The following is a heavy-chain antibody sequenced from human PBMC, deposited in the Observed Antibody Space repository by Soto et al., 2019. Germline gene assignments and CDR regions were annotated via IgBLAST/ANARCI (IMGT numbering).Heavy chain of an antibody. CDR1: GYSFSSYY. J-gene: IGHJ4*02. CDR3: ARDAAFGTNYFDH. CDR2: ISPSTGTT. D-gene: IGHD3-10*01. V-gene: IGHV1-46*01. Sequence: QVQLVQSGAEVKKPGASVKVSCKASGYSFSSYYMHWVRQAPGQGLEWMGIISPSTGTTRYAQKFQGRVTVTRDTSTSTVYMELSSLRSEDTAVYYCARDAAFGTNYFDHWGQGTLVTVSS.